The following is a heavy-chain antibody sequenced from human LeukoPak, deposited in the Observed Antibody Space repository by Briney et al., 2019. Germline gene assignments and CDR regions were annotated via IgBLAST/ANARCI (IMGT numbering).Heavy chain of an antibody. CDR3: ARDLRVGIFDY. Sequence: GGSLRLSCAASGFTFSSYGMHWVRQAPGKGLEWVAVIWYDGSNKYYADSVKGRFTISRDNSKNTLYLQMNSLRAEDTAVYYCARDLRVGIFDYWGQGTLVTVSS. V-gene: IGHV3-33*01. CDR2: IWYDGSNK. D-gene: IGHD1-26*01. J-gene: IGHJ4*02. CDR1: GFTFSSYG.